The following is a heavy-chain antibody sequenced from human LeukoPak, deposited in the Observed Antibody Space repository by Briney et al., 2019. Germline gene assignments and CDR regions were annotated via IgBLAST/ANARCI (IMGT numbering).Heavy chain of an antibody. D-gene: IGHD2-2*01. V-gene: IGHV3-33*06. CDR3: AKDGAAYCSSTSCYGDNWFDP. CDR2: IWYDGSNK. J-gene: IGHJ5*02. Sequence: GGSLRLSCAASGFTFSSYGMHWVRQAPGKGLEWVAVIWYDGSNKYYADSVKGRFTISRDNSKNTLYLQMNSLRAEDTAVYYCAKDGAAYCSSTSCYGDNWFDPWGQGTLVTVSS. CDR1: GFTFSSYG.